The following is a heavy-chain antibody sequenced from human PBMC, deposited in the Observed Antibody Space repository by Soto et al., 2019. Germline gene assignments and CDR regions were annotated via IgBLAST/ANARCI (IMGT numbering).Heavy chain of an antibody. Sequence: GESLKISCQGSGYTFNSFWIGWVRQMPGEGLEWMGLMFPWTSDTRYSPSFQGHVSISVDRSTGTGYLQWNSLKASDTAMYYCVTTRDGTTFFPHWGQGTPVTSPQ. V-gene: IGHV5-51*01. J-gene: IGHJ4*02. CDR2: MFPWTSDT. CDR1: GYTFNSFW. CDR3: VTTRDGTTFFPH. D-gene: IGHD1-7*01.